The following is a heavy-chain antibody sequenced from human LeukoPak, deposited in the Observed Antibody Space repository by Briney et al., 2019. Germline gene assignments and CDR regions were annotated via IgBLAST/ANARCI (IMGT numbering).Heavy chain of an antibody. CDR1: GFTFSSYS. D-gene: IGHD3-10*01. CDR3: ARDAVTIIVALANWFDP. J-gene: IGHJ5*02. Sequence: GGSLRLSCAASGFTFSSYSMNWVRQAPGKGLEWVSSISSSSSYIYYADSVKGRFTISRDNAKNSLYLQTNSLRAEDTAVYYCARDAVTIIVALANWFDPWGQGTLVTVSS. V-gene: IGHV3-21*01. CDR2: ISSSSSYI.